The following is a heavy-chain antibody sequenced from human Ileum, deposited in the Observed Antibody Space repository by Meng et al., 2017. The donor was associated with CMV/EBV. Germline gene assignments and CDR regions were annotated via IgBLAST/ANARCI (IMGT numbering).Heavy chain of an antibody. D-gene: IGHD4-17*01. V-gene: IGHV1-18*01. CDR3: ARDWDYGDPADY. CDR2: IATFNGNT. Sequence: CKTAGYKFTDYGFSWVRQAPGQGLEWMGWIATFNGNTNYAQRMQGRVTMSRDTSTSTVYMELRSLRYDDTAVYYCARDWDYGDPADYWGQGTLVTVSS. J-gene: IGHJ4*02. CDR1: GYKFTDYG.